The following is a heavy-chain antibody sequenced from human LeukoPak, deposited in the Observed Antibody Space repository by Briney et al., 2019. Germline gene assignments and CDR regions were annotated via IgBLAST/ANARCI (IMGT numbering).Heavy chain of an antibody. CDR2: ISSSSSYI. J-gene: IGHJ6*03. CDR1: GFTFSSYS. V-gene: IGHV3-21*01. D-gene: IGHD3-22*01. Sequence: GSLRLSCAASGFTFSSYSMNWVRQAPGKGLEWVSSISSSSSYIYYADSVKGRFTISRDNAKNSLYLQMNSLRAEDTAVYYCARGLYYYDSSGPPPHYYMDVWGKGTTVTVSS. CDR3: ARGLYYYDSSGPPPHYYMDV.